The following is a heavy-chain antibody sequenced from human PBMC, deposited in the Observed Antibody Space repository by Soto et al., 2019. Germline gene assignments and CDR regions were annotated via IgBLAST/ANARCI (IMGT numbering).Heavy chain of an antibody. CDR2: IGTAGDT. CDR3: ARGYCTNGVCWGGYYGMDV. CDR1: GFTFSSYD. V-gene: IGHV3-13*01. Sequence: GSLRLSCAASGFTFSSYDMHWVRQATGKGLEWVSAIGTAGDTYYPGSVKGRFTISRENAKNSLYLQMNSLRAGDTAVYYCARGYCTNGVCWGGYYGMDVWGQGT. D-gene: IGHD2-8*01. J-gene: IGHJ6*02.